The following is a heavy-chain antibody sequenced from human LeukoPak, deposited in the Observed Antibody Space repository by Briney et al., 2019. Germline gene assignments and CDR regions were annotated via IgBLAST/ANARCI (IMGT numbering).Heavy chain of an antibody. CDR1: GFTFTTYA. CDR2: ISGSSGST. V-gene: IGHV3-23*01. Sequence: GGSLRLSCAASGFTFTTYAMSWVRQAPGKGLEWVSHISGSSGSTYFADSVKGRFTISRDNSKNTLYLQMNSLRAEDTAVYYCAKDLTYSSSSWFDYWGQGTLVTVSS. CDR3: AKDLTYSSSSWFDY. J-gene: IGHJ4*02. D-gene: IGHD6-6*01.